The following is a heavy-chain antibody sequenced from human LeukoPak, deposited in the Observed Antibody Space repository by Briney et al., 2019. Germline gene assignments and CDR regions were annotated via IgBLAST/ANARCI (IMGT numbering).Heavy chain of an antibody. CDR1: GGTFSSYA. V-gene: IGHV1-69*05. J-gene: IGHJ4*02. D-gene: IGHD6-13*01. CDR2: IIPIFGTA. Sequence: SVKVSCKASGGTFSSYAISWVRQAPGQGLEWMGRIIPIFGTANYAQKFQGRVTITTDESTSTAYMELSSLRSDDTAVYYCARDGAAAGTYWGQGTLVTVSS. CDR3: ARDGAAAGTY.